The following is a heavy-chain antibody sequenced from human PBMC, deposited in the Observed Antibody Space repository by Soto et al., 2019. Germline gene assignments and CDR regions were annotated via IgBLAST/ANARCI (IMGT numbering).Heavy chain of an antibody. Sequence: ETLSLTCNVSCGSISTSGYYWGWLRQPPGKGLEWIAGIYYSGSTYYNPSLKSRVTIAAHTSKNQISLKLSSADVADTAVYYCARHIYYYLTWGQGTLVTVSS. CDR2: IYYSGST. CDR3: ARHIYYYLT. V-gene: IGHV4-39*01. CDR1: CGSISTSGYY. J-gene: IGHJ5*02. D-gene: IGHD3-10*01.